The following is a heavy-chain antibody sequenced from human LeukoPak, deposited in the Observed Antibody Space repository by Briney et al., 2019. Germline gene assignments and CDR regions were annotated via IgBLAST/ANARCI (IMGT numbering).Heavy chain of an antibody. D-gene: IGHD2-15*01. CDR2: INPNSGGT. CDR1: GYTFTGYY. CDR3: ARERGYCSASTCQTSDAFDI. V-gene: IGHV1-2*02. J-gene: IGHJ3*02. Sequence: ASVKVSCKASGYTFTGYYMHWVRQAPGQGLEWMGWINPNSGGTNYAQKFQGRVTMTRDTSISTAYMELSRLRSDDTAMYYCARERGYCSASTCQTSDAFDIWGRGTMVIVSS.